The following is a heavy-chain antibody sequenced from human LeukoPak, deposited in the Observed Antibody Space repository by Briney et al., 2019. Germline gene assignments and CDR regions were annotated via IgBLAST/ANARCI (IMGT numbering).Heavy chain of an antibody. Sequence: SETLSLTCTVSGGSISSSSYYWGWIRRPPGKGLEWIGSIYYSGSTYYNPSLKSRVTISVDTSKNQFSLKLSSVTAADTAVYYCARDPVQLGYGGNSLFYWYFDLWGRGTLVTVSS. CDR1: GGSISSSSYY. J-gene: IGHJ2*01. V-gene: IGHV4-39*07. D-gene: IGHD4-23*01. CDR2: IYYSGST. CDR3: ARDPVQLGYGGNSLFYWYFDL.